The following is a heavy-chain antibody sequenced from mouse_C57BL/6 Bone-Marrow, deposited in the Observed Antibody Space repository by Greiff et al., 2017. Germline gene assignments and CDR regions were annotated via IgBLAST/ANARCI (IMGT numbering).Heavy chain of an antibody. V-gene: IGHV1-81*01. CDR3: ACDYYYGCVYWYFDV. Sequence: VMLQQSGAELARPGASVKLSCKASGYTFTRYGISWVKQRTGQGLEWLGEIYPRSGNTYYTEQFKGKATLTAAKSSSTAYMELRSLTSEDSAVYFCACDYYYGCVYWYFDVWVTGPTVTVSS. CDR1: GYTFTRYG. CDR2: IYPRSGNT. J-gene: IGHJ1*03. D-gene: IGHD1-1*01.